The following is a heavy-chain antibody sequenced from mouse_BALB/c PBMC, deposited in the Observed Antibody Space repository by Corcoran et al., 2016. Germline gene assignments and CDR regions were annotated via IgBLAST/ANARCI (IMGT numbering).Heavy chain of an antibody. Sequence: EVQLQQTGPEQVKPGASVKMSCKASGYTFTSYVMDWVKQRPGQGLEWLGYINPYNDGTKYNEKFKGKATLTSDKSSSTAYMELSSLTSEDSAVYYCARLYPGIAMDYWGQGTSVTVS. CDR3: ARLYPGIAMDY. V-gene: IGHV1S136*01. J-gene: IGHJ4*01. CDR1: GYTFTSYV. CDR2: INPYNDGT.